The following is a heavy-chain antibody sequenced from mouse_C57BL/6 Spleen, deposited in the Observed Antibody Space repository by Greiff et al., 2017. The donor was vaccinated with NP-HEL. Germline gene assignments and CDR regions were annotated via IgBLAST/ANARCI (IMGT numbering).Heavy chain of an antibody. CDR1: GYTFTIYW. Sequence: QVQLQQPGAELVRPGSSVKLSCKASGYTFTIYWMHWVKQRPIQGLEWIGNIDPSDSETHYNQKFKDKATLTVDKSSSTAYMQLSSLTSEDSAVYYCARPGYSNYGYFDYWGQGTTLTVSS. D-gene: IGHD2-5*01. CDR3: ARPGYSNYGYFDY. V-gene: IGHV1-52*01. CDR2: IDPSDSET. J-gene: IGHJ2*01.